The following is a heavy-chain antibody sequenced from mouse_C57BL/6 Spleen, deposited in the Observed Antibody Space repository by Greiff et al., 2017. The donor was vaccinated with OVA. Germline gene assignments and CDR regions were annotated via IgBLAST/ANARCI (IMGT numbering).Heavy chain of an antibody. CDR3: ARWDDGSSPDWWFDV. V-gene: IGHV1-64*01. CDR2: IHPNSGST. J-gene: IGHJ1*03. D-gene: IGHD1-1*01. CDR1: GYTFTSYW. Sequence: QVQLQQPGAELVKPGASVKLSCKASGYTFTSYWMHWVKQRPGQGLEWIGMIHPNSGSTNYNEKFKSKATLTVDKSSSTAYMQLSSLTSEDSAVYYCARWDDGSSPDWWFDVWGTGTTVTVSS.